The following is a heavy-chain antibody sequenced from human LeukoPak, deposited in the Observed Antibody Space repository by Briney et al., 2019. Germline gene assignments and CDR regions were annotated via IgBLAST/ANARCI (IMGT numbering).Heavy chain of an antibody. Sequence: SETLSLTCTVSGGSISSYYWSWIRQPAGKGLEWIGRIYTSGCTNYNPSLKSRVTMSVDTSKNQFSLKLSSVTAADTAVYYCARDGSSSWYNWFDPWGQGTLVTVSS. D-gene: IGHD6-13*01. CDR1: GGSISSYY. V-gene: IGHV4-4*07. CDR2: IYTSGCT. CDR3: ARDGSSSWYNWFDP. J-gene: IGHJ5*02.